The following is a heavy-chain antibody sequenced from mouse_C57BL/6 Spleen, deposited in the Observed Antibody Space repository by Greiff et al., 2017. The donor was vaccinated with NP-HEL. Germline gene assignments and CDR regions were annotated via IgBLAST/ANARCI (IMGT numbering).Heavy chain of an antibody. V-gene: IGHV1-69*01. CDR1: GYTFTSYW. Sequence: QVQLQQPGAELVMPGASVKLSCKASGYTFTSYWMHWVKQRPGQGLEWIGEIDPSDSYTNYNQKFKGKSTLTVDKSSSTAYMQLSSLTSEDSAVYYGAILYYYGSSPLFDYWGQGTTLTVSS. J-gene: IGHJ2*01. CDR3: AILYYYGSSPLFDY. D-gene: IGHD1-1*01. CDR2: IDPSDSYT.